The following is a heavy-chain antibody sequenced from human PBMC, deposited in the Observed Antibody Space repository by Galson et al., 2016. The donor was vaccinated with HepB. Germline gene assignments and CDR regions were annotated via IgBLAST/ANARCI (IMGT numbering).Heavy chain of an antibody. Sequence: SLRLSCAGSGLTFSRKGMGWVRQAPGKGLEWVANIKQDGNEKYYVDSVKGRFTISRDNAKNSMYLQMNSLRAEDTAVYYCARKGGIYSPWGYWGQGTLVTVSS. D-gene: IGHD3-10*01. CDR2: IKQDGNEK. CDR3: ARKGGIYSPWGY. CDR1: GLTFSRKG. J-gene: IGHJ4*02. V-gene: IGHV3-7*03.